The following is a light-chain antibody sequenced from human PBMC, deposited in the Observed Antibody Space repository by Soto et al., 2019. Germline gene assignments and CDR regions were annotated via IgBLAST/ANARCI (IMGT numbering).Light chain of an antibody. CDR2: DPY. Sequence: EMLLTQSPPTLSLSPGERATLSFTASQGVNSYLALYQHRPGQAPRLVIYDPYNRATGVPARFRGSGTGTDFPLTTSALDPEAFAAYYCQHRTSRYTFGQGTKVDMK. CDR1: QGVNSY. CDR3: QHRTSRYT. J-gene: IGKJ2*01. V-gene: IGKV3D-11*01.